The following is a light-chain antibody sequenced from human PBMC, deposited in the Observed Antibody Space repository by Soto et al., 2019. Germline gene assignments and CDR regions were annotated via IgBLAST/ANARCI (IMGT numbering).Light chain of an antibody. CDR1: QTVSSNY. V-gene: IGKV3-20*01. Sequence: PLSCWASQTVSSNYLAWYQQKPGQAPRLLIYSASSRATGIPDRFSGSGSGTDFTLTISRLEPEDFAVYYCQQYGNLPYTFGQGTKLEIK. CDR2: SAS. J-gene: IGKJ2*01. CDR3: QQYGNLPYT.